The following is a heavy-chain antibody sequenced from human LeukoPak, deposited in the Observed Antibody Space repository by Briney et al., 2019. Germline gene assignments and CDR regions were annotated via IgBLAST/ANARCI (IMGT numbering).Heavy chain of an antibody. V-gene: IGHV4-59*08. CDR3: AGRGYCSGGSCSEFDP. CDR2: IYYSGST. D-gene: IGHD2-15*01. Sequence: PSETLSLTCTVSGGSISSYYWSWIRQPPGKGLEWIGYIYYSGSTNYNPSLKSRVTISVDTSKNQFSLKLSSVTAADTAVYYCAGRGYCSGGSCSEFDPWGQGTLVTVSS. J-gene: IGHJ5*02. CDR1: GGSISSYY.